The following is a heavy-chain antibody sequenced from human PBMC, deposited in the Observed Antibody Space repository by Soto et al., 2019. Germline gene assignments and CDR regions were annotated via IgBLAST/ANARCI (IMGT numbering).Heavy chain of an antibody. Sequence: QVQLQESGPGLVKPSQTLSLTCTVSGGSXXXXXXXXSWIRQXXGXXXXXIGYIYYSGSTYYNPSLKSRVTIXXXXXXXXXXXXXXXXXXXXXXXXXXXXXXXXXXXXXXAFNIWGQGTMVTVSS. V-gene: IGHV4-31*03. CDR1: GGSXXXXXXX. CDR2: IYYSGST. J-gene: IGHJ3*02. CDR3: XXXXXXXXXXXXXAFNI.